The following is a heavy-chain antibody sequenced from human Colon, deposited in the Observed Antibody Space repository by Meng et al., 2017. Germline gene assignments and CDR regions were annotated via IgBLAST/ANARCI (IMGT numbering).Heavy chain of an antibody. J-gene: IGHJ4*02. V-gene: IGHV6-1*01. CDR3: ARSGSSGWIDY. CDR2: TYYRSKWYN. D-gene: IGHD6-19*01. CDR1: GDSVSSNSAA. Sequence: QLQRHTSGPGLLNPSQTLSPPCAISGDSVSSNSAAWHRIRQSPSRGLEWLGRTYYRSKWYNGYAVSVKSRITINPDTSKNRFSLQLNSVTPEDTAMYYCARSGSSGWIDYWGQGTLVTVSS.